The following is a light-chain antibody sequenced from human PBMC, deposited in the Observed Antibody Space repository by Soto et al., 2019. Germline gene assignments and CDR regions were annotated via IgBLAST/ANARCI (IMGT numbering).Light chain of an antibody. CDR1: QTVTSSY. V-gene: IGKV3-20*01. CDR2: AAS. CDR3: QQYGSSPPIT. J-gene: IGKJ5*01. Sequence: EVVLTQSPGTLSLSPVDRGTLYCRASQTVTSSYLAWYQQKFGQAPRLLIYAASTRATGIPDRFSGSGFGTDFTLTIRRLEPEDSAVYYCQQYGSSPPITCGQGTRLEIK.